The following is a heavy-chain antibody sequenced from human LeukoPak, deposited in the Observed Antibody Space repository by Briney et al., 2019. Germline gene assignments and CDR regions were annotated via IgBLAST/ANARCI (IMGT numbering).Heavy chain of an antibody. D-gene: IGHD6-13*01. Sequence: PSETLSLTCAVYGGSFSSYYWSWIRQPPGKALEWIGEINHSGNTNDNPSLKSRVTILVDTSKNQFSLKLSSVTAADTAVYYCARGTPHSDDAFDIWGQGTMVTVSS. CDR3: ARGTPHSDDAFDI. V-gene: IGHV4-34*01. CDR2: INHSGNT. CDR1: GGSFSSYY. J-gene: IGHJ3*02.